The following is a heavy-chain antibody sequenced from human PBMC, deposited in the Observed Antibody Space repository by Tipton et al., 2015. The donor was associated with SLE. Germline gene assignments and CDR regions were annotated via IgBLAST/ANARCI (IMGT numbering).Heavy chain of an antibody. CDR2: ISWNSGKI. J-gene: IGHJ6*02. Sequence: SLRLSCAASGFTFDDYAMYWVRQAPGKGLEWVSGISWNSGKIGYADSVKGRFTISRDNAKNSLYLQLNSLRAEDTAVYYCAKHTGIRYYYGMDVWGQGTTVTVSS. V-gene: IGHV3-9*01. CDR3: AKHTGIRYYYGMDV. D-gene: IGHD3-3*02. CDR1: GFTFDDYA.